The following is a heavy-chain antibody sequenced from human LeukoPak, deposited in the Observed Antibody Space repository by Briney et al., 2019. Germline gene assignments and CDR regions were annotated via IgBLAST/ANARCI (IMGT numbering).Heavy chain of an antibody. J-gene: IGHJ4*02. D-gene: IGHD3-16*02. CDR2: ISYDGSNK. V-gene: IGHV3-30*18. Sequence: GGSLRLSCAASGSTFSSYGMHWVRQAPGKGLEWVAVISYDGSNKYYADSVKGRFTISRDNSKNTLYLQMNSLRAEDTAVYYCAKDRGRLGELSSYWGQGTLVTVSS. CDR1: GSTFSSYG. CDR3: AKDRGRLGELSSY.